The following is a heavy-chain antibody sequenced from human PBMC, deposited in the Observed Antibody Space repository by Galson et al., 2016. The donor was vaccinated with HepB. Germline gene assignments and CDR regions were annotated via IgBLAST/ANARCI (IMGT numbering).Heavy chain of an antibody. V-gene: IGHV3-30*04. CDR2: ISDDGTNQ. CDR3: ARVRCISPTCHDFDC. Sequence: SLRLSCAASGFIFSTYAMHWVRQTPGKGLEWVATISDDGTNQYYVDSVKGRFTISRDNSKNTLYLQMNSLRPEDTAVYYCARVRCISPTCHDFDCWGQGTLFTVSS. J-gene: IGHJ4*02. D-gene: IGHD2-2*01. CDR1: GFIFSTYA.